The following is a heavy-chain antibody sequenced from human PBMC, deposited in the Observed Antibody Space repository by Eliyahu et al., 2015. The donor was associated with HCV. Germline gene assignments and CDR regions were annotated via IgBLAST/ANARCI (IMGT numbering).Heavy chain of an antibody. V-gene: IGHV1-46*01. Sequence: QVQLVQSGAEVKKPGASVKVSCKASGYTFTSYYMHWVRQAPGQGLEWMGIINPSGGSTSYAQKFQGRVTMTRDTSTSTVYMELSSLRSEDTAVYYCARVAGLGYGGNGFDYWGQGTLVTVSS. J-gene: IGHJ4*02. D-gene: IGHD4-23*01. CDR2: INPSGGST. CDR1: GYTFTSYY. CDR3: ARVAGLGYGGNGFDY.